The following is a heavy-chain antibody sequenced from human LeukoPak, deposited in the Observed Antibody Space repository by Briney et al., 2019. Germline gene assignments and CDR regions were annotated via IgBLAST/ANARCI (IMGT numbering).Heavy chain of an antibody. Sequence: QAGGSLRLSCAASGFTFSNYAMSWVRQAPGKGLEWVAFIYYDGSNKYYADSVKGRFTISRDNSNNTLYVQMNSLRAEDTAVYYCARDLYSSGWHIGSAAYWGQGTLVTVSS. D-gene: IGHD6-19*01. V-gene: IGHV3-33*08. CDR3: ARDLYSSGWHIGSAAY. J-gene: IGHJ4*02. CDR2: IYYDGSNK. CDR1: GFTFSNYA.